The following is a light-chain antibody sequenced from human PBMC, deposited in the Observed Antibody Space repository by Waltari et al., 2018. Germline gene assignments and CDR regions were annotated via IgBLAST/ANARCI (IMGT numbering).Light chain of an antibody. Sequence: QSALTQPPSASGSPGQSVTISCPGTSSDVGGYHYVSWYQHHPGKAPKFMIYEVSKRPSGVPDRFSGSKSGNTASLTVSGLQAEDEADYYCSSYAGSNTWVFGGGTKLTVL. CDR1: SSDVGGYHY. J-gene: IGLJ3*02. CDR2: EVS. V-gene: IGLV2-8*01. CDR3: SSYAGSNTWV.